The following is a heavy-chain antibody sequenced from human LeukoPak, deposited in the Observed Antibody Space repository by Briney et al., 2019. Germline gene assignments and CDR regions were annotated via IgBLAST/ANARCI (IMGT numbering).Heavy chain of an antibody. CDR1: GYTFTGYY. CDR2: IYPNSGGT. Sequence: ASVKVSCKASGYTFTGYYMHWVRQAPGQGLEWMGWIYPNSGGTNHAQKFQGRVTMTRSTSISTAYMELSRLRSDDTAVYYCARDGHSGGAFDIWGQGTMVTVSS. J-gene: IGHJ3*02. V-gene: IGHV1-2*02. D-gene: IGHD2-15*01. CDR3: ARDGHSGGAFDI.